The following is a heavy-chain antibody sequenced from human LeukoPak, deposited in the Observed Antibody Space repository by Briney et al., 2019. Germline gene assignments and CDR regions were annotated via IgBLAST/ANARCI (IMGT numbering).Heavy chain of an antibody. V-gene: IGHV1-3*01. CDR3: ATSGRYYYDSSGYYRGFDY. CDR2: INAGNGNT. Sequence: ASVKVSCKASGYTFTSYAMHWVRQAPGQRLEWMGWINAGNGNTKYSQKFQGRVTMTEDTSTDTAYMELSSLRSEDTAVYYCATSGRYYYDSSGYYRGFDYWGQGTLVTVSS. D-gene: IGHD3-22*01. J-gene: IGHJ4*02. CDR1: GYTFTSYA.